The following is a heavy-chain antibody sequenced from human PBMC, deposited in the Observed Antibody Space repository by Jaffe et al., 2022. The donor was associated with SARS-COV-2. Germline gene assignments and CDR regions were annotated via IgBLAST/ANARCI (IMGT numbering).Heavy chain of an antibody. CDR1: GLTFRDYA. Sequence: EVQLLESGGGLVQPGGSRRLSCAASGLTFRDYAMSWVRQPPGKGLEWVSLISPSGGSTYYADSVKGRFTISRDNSRNTLYLQMNSLGAEDTAVYYCATDPDLYWGQGTLVTVSS. V-gene: IGHV3-23*01. CDR3: ATDPDLY. CDR2: ISPSGGST. J-gene: IGHJ4*02.